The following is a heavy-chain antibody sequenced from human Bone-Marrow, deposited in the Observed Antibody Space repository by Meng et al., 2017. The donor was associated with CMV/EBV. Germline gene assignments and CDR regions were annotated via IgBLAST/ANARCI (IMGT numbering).Heavy chain of an antibody. CDR3: VREGSWLTIGNWFDP. J-gene: IGHJ5*02. CDR2: TYYRSKWYN. Sequence: SQTLSLTCAISGDSVSNNDTAWNWIRQSPSRGLEWLGRTYYRSKWYNDYALSVKSRIMINPDTSKNQFYLQLDSVTPEDTAVYYCVREGSWLTIGNWFDPWGQRTLVTVSS. V-gene: IGHV6-1*01. CDR1: GDSVSNNDTA. D-gene: IGHD2-15*01.